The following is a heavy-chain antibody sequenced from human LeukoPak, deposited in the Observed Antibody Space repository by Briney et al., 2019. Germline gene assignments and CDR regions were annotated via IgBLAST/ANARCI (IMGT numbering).Heavy chain of an antibody. J-gene: IGHJ4*02. CDR1: GGSFSGYY. Sequence: SETLSLTCAVYGGSFSGYYWSWIRQPPGKGLEWIGEINHSGSTNYNPSLKSRVSISVDSSKNQFSLKLSSGTAADTAVYYCARVGADGSGFLFDYWGQGTLVTVSS. V-gene: IGHV4-34*01. CDR2: INHSGST. CDR3: ARVGADGSGFLFDY. D-gene: IGHD3-10*01.